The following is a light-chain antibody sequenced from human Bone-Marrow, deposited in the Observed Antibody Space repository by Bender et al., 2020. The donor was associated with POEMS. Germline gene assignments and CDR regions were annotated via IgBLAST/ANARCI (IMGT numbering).Light chain of an antibody. CDR3: ATWDDSLSGQV. J-gene: IGLJ1*01. CDR2: TDD. Sequence: QSVLTQPPSASGTPGQRVTISCSGSSSNIGANYVYWYHHLPGTAPKLLIYTDDQRPSGVPDRFSGSKSGTSASLSISGLRSEDEADYYCATWDDSLSGQVLGTGTKVTVV. V-gene: IGLV1-47*02. CDR1: SSNIGANY.